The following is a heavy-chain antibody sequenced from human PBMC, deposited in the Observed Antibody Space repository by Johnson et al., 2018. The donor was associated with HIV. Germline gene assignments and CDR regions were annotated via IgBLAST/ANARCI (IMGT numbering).Heavy chain of an antibody. Sequence: VQLVESGGGLVQPGGSLRLSCAASGFTFDDYTMHWVRQAPGEGLEWVSLISCDGGSTYYADSVKGRFTISRDNSKNTLYLQMNSLRAEATAVYYCEREGVVGVKDGLIWGQGTMVTVSS. CDR3: EREGVVGVKDGLI. CDR2: ISCDGGST. CDR1: GFTFDDYT. V-gene: IGHV3-43*01. J-gene: IGHJ3*02. D-gene: IGHD1-26*01.